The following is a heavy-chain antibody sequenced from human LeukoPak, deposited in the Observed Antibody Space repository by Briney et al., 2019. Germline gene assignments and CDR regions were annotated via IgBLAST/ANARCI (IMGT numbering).Heavy chain of an antibody. J-gene: IGHJ5*02. V-gene: IGHV4-38-2*02. D-gene: IGHD3-22*01. Sequence: PSETLSLTCTVSGYSISSGYCWGWIRQAPGKRLEWIGSIYNSGSTYYNPSLKSRVTIPVDTSKNQFSLKLSSVTAADTAVYYCARGITMIVAHEGFDPWGQGTLVTVSS. CDR1: GYSISSGYC. CDR3: ARGITMIVAHEGFDP. CDR2: IYNSGST.